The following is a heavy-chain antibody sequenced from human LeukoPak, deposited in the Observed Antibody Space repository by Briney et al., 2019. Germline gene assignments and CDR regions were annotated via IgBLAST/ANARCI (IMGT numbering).Heavy chain of an antibody. CDR2: IYYSGST. Sequence: PETLSLTCTVSGGSISSYYWSWIRQPPGKGLEWIGYIYYSGSTNYNPSLKSRVTISVDTSKNQFSLKLSSVTAADTAVYYCARNRGTVVTHFDYWGQGTLVTVSS. CDR3: ARNRGTVVTHFDY. D-gene: IGHD4-23*01. J-gene: IGHJ4*02. V-gene: IGHV4-59*01. CDR1: GGSISSYY.